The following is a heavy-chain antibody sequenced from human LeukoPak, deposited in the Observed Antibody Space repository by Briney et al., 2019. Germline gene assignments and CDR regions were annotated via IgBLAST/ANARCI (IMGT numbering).Heavy chain of an antibody. J-gene: IGHJ2*01. V-gene: IGHV4-4*02. Sequence: SGTLSLTCAVSGGSISSSNWWSWVRQPPGKGLEWIGEIYHSGSPNYNPSLKSRVTISVDKSKNQFSLKLNSVTAADTAVYYCARGAQTNGYGDTWYFDLWGRGTLVTVSS. CDR2: IYHSGSP. CDR3: ARGAQTNGYGDTWYFDL. CDR1: GGSISSSNW. D-gene: IGHD4-17*01.